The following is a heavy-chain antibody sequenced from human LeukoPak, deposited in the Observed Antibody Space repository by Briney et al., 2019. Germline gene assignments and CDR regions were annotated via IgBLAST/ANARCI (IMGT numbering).Heavy chain of an antibody. CDR1: GFTFSSYS. J-gene: IGHJ4*02. V-gene: IGHV3-21*01. CDR2: ISSSSSYI. CDR3: ASPFGSGSYSVSIGY. Sequence: KSGGSLRLSCAASGFTFSSYSMNWVRQAPGKGLEWVSSISSSSSYIYYADSVKGRFTISRDNAKNSLYLQMNSLRAEDTAVYYCASPFGSGSYSVSIGYWGQGTLVTVSS. D-gene: IGHD1-26*01.